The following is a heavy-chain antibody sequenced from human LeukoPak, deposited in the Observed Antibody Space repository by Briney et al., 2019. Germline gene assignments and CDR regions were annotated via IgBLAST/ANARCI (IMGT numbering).Heavy chain of an antibody. V-gene: IGHV4-59*01. CDR1: GGSLSSYY. Sequence: SETLSLTCTVSGGSLSSYYWSWIRQPPGKGLEWIGYIYYSGSTNYNPSLKSRISISVDTSKNQFSLKLSSVTAADTAVYYCARTTEGGYTYNYFYYYYMDVWGKGTTVTISS. CDR2: IYYSGST. CDR3: ARTTEGGYTYNYFYYYYMDV. D-gene: IGHD5-18*01. J-gene: IGHJ6*03.